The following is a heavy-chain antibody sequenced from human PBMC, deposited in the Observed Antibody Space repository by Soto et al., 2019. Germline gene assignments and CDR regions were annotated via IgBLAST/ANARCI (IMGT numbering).Heavy chain of an antibody. Sequence: PWETLSLTCTVSGGSISSGDYYWSWIRQPPGKGLEWIGYIYYSGSTYYNPSLKSRVTISVDTSKNQFSLKLSSVTAADTAVYYCARDPGYGYDSSGYDYWGQGTLVTVSS. D-gene: IGHD3-22*01. V-gene: IGHV4-30-4*01. J-gene: IGHJ4*02. CDR3: ARDPGYGYDSSGYDY. CDR1: GGSISSGDYY. CDR2: IYYSGST.